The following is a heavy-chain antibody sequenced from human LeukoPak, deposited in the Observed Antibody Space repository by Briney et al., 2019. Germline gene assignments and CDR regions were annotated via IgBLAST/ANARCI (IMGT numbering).Heavy chain of an antibody. D-gene: IGHD3-22*01. V-gene: IGHV4-34*01. J-gene: IGHJ4*02. CDR3: ARYLIAPYYYDSSGYYSFDY. CDR2: ISHSGST. Sequence: SETLSLTCAVYGGSFSGYYWSWIRQPPGKGLEWIGEISHSGSTNYNPSLKSRVTISVDTSKNQFSLKLRSVTAADTAVYYCARYLIAPYYYDSSGYYSFDYWGQGTLVTVSS. CDR1: GGSFSGYY.